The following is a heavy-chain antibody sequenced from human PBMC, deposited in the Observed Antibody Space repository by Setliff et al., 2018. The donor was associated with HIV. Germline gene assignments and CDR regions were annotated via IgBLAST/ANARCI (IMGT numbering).Heavy chain of an antibody. Sequence: ASVKVSCKASGYTFTSYGISWVRQAPGQGLEWMGWISAYNGNTNYAQNMQGRVTMTTDTSTTTAYMELRSLRSDDTAVYYCATITVAGTGAFDIWGQGTMVTVSS. CDR3: ATITVAGTGAFDI. J-gene: IGHJ3*02. CDR2: ISAYNGNT. D-gene: IGHD6-19*01. CDR1: GYTFTSYG. V-gene: IGHV1-18*01.